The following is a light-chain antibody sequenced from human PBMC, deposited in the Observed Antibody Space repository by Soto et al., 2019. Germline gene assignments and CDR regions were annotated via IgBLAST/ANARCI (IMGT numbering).Light chain of an antibody. CDR3: ATWDDSLNGRWV. J-gene: IGLJ3*02. CDR2: TTN. Sequence: QAVVAQPPSASATTGQRVTISCSGSHSNIGTNSVYWYQQLPGAAPRLLIHTTNQRPSGVPDRFSGSKSGTSASLAISGLQSDDEADYYCATWDDSLNGRWVFGGGTKLTVL. V-gene: IGLV1-44*01. CDR1: HSNIGTNS.